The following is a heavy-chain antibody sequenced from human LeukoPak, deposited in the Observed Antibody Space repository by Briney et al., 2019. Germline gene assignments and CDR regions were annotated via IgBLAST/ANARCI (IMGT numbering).Heavy chain of an antibody. CDR3: ARGGGLYQVRKERHNWFDP. CDR1: GGSISSHY. D-gene: IGHD2-2*01. V-gene: IGHV4-59*11. J-gene: IGHJ5*02. Sequence: SETLSLTCTVSGGSISSHYWSWIRQPPGKGLEWIGHISYSGNTHYIPSLKSRVTISIDTPKNQFSLNLSSMTAADTAVYYCARGGGLYQVRKERHNWFDPWGQGTLVTVSS. CDR2: ISYSGNT.